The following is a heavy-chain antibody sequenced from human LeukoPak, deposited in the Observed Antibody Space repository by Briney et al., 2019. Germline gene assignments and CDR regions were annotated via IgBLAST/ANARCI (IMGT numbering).Heavy chain of an antibody. CDR1: GFTFSSYW. Sequence: GGSLRLSCAASGFTFSSYWMSWVRQAPGKGLEWVASIKQDGSEKYYVDSVKGRFTISRDNAKNSLYLQMNSLRAEDTAVYYCARDPNYYDSSGYYGPYYFDYRGQGTLVTVSS. J-gene: IGHJ4*02. V-gene: IGHV3-7*01. D-gene: IGHD3-22*01. CDR3: ARDPNYYDSSGYYGPYYFDY. CDR2: IKQDGSEK.